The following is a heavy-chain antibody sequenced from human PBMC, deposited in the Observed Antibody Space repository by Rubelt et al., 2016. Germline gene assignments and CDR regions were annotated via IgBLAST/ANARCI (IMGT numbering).Heavy chain of an antibody. Sequence: QVQLRQWGPGLVKPSETLSLTCTVSVGSISSNSYYWGWIRQPPGKGLEWIGSFSYSGRTYYNPSLKSRVTISEDTSKNQFSLKRRSVTAADTAVYYCARSFMVVSAIDYWGQGTLVTVSS. CDR2: FSYSGRT. D-gene: IGHD2-15*01. CDR1: VGSISSNSYY. CDR3: ARSFMVVSAIDY. V-gene: IGHV4-39*07. J-gene: IGHJ4*02.